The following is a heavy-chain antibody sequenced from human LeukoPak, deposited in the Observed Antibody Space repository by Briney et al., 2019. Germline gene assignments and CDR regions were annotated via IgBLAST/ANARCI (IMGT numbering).Heavy chain of an antibody. D-gene: IGHD3-22*01. CDR1: GGSISSYY. V-gene: IGHV4-59*01. CDR3: ARERYDSSGYYLDY. J-gene: IGHJ4*02. CDR2: IYYSGST. Sequence: SETLSLTCTVSGGSISSYYWSWIRQPPGKGLEWIGYIYYSGSTNYNPSLTSRVTISVDTSRNQFSLKLSSVTAADTAVYYCARERYDSSGYYLDYWGQGTLVTVSS.